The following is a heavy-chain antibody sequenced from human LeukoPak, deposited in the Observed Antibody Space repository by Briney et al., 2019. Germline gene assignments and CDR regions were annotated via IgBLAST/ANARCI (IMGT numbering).Heavy chain of an antibody. CDR3: AKDDSGWHPLGFDY. Sequence: GGSLRLSRVASGFTLRSYVMNWVRQTPGKGLEWVSSISGSGDSTFYADSVKGRFSISRDNSKNTLYLQVNGLRTEDTAVYYCAKDDSGWHPLGFDYWGQGTLVTVSS. J-gene: IGHJ4*02. CDR1: GFTLRSYV. CDR2: ISGSGDST. D-gene: IGHD6-19*01. V-gene: IGHV3-23*01.